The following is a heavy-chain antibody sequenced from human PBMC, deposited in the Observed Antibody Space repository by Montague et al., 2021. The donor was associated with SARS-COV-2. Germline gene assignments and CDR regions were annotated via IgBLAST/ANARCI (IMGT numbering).Heavy chain of an antibody. J-gene: IGHJ4*02. CDR2: IYSGGSST. CDR3: AKDPHYDFWSGYYFDY. V-gene: IGHV3-23*03. Sequence: SQRLSCAASGFTFSSYAMSWVRQAPGKGLEWVSVIYSGGSSTYYADSVKGRFTISRDNSKNTLYLQMNSLRAEDTAVYYCAKDPHYDFWSGYYFDYWGQGTLVTVSS. CDR1: GFTFSSYA. D-gene: IGHD3-3*01.